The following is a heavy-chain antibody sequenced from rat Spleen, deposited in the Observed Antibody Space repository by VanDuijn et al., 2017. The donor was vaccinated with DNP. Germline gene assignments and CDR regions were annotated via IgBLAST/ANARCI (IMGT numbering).Heavy chain of an antibody. D-gene: IGHD1-10*01. J-gene: IGHJ2*01. CDR3: VRSRTITTIPDYFDY. Sequence: QVQLKESGPGLVQPSQTLSLTCTVSGFSLTSYTVSWVRQPPGKGLEWIAAVSSGGITYINSALKSRLSISRDTSKSQVFLKVTSLQTEDTAMCFCVRSRTITTIPDYFDYWGQGVMVTVSS. V-gene: IGHV2-6*01. CDR1: GFSLTSYT. CDR2: VSSGGIT.